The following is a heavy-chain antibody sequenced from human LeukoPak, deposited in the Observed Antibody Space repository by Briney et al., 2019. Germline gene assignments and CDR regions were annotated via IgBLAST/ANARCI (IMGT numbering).Heavy chain of an antibody. V-gene: IGHV1-69*13. D-gene: IGHD6-6*01. CDR2: IIPIFGTA. CDR3: ARDRDSSWSYYYYYGMDV. CDR1: GGTFSSYA. Sequence: SVKVSCKASGGTFSSYAISWVRQAPGQGLEWMGGIIPIFGTANYAQMFQGRVTITADESTSTAYMELSSLRSEDTAVYYCARDRDSSWSYYYYYGMDVWGQGTTVTVSS. J-gene: IGHJ6*02.